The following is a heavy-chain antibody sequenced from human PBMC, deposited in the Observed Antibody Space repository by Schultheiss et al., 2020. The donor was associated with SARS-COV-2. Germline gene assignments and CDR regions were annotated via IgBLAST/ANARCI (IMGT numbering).Heavy chain of an antibody. Sequence: ASVKVSCKASGGTFSSYAISWVRQAPGQGLEWMGRINPNSGGTNYAQKFQGRVTMTRDTSISTAYMELRSLRSDDTAVYYCARDGDYGENYWGQGTLVTVSS. J-gene: IGHJ4*02. V-gene: IGHV1-2*06. CDR3: ARDGDYGENY. CDR1: GGTFSSYA. CDR2: INPNSGGT. D-gene: IGHD4-17*01.